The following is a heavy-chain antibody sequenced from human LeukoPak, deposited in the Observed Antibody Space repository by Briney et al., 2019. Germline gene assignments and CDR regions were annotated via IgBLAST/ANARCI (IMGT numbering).Heavy chain of an antibody. D-gene: IGHD3-22*01. CDR2: IYYSGST. Sequence: SETLSLTCTVSGGSISSSSYYWGWIRQPPGKGLEWIGSIYYSGSTYYNPSLKSRVTISVDTSKNQFSLKLSSVTAADTAVYYCASPRGDYYDSSGYLDYWGQGTLVTVSS. V-gene: IGHV4-39*01. J-gene: IGHJ4*02. CDR3: ASPRGDYYDSSGYLDY. CDR1: GGSISSSSYY.